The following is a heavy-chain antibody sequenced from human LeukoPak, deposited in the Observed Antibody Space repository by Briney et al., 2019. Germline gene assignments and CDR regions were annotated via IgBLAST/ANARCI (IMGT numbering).Heavy chain of an antibody. J-gene: IGHJ4*02. D-gene: IGHD5-24*01. CDR2: IYYSGST. V-gene: IGHV4-59*08. CDR1: GGSISSYY. CDR3: ARHPRRATLDY. Sequence: SETLSLTCTVSGGSISSYYWSWIRQPPGKGLEWIGYIYYSGSTNYNPSLKSRVTISVDTSKNQFSLKLSSVTAADTAVYYCARHPRRATLDYWGQGTLVTVSS.